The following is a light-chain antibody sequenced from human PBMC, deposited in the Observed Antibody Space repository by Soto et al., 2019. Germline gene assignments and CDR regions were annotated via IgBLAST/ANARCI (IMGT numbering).Light chain of an antibody. J-gene: IGKJ2*01. CDR2: DAA. Sequence: EIVLTQSPATLSLSPGERATLSCRASQSVSSYLAWYQQKPGQAPRLLIYDAANMATGIPARVNGSGSGTSFTLTISSLEPEDFAVYYCQQRSNWPPTFGQGTKLEIK. CDR1: QSVSSY. CDR3: QQRSNWPPT. V-gene: IGKV3-11*01.